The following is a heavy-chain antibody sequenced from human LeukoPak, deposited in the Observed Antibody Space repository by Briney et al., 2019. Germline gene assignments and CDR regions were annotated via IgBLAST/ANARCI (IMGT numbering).Heavy chain of an antibody. CDR2: ISSSSSYI. V-gene: IGHV3-21*01. CDR1: GFTFSSYS. CDR3: ARDLKGAAAATDY. D-gene: IGHD6-13*01. J-gene: IGHJ4*02. Sequence: PGGSLRLSCAASGFTFSSYSMNWVRQAPGKGLEWVSSISSSSSYIYYADSVKGRFTISRDNAKNSLDLQMNSLRAEDTAVYYCARDLKGAAAATDYWGQGTLVTVSS.